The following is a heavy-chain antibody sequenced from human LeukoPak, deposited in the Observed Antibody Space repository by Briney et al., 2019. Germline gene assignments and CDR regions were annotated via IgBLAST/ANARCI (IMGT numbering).Heavy chain of an antibody. D-gene: IGHD3-10*01. CDR1: GFIFSSYW. Sequence: GGSLTLYCAASGFIFSSYWMSWVRQAPGKGLEWVANIKQDGSEKYYVDSVKGRFTISRDNAKNSLYLQMNSLRAEDTAMYYCARDRRPGLLWFGEFHFDYWGQGTLVTVSS. CDR2: IKQDGSEK. V-gene: IGHV3-7*01. J-gene: IGHJ4*02. CDR3: ARDRRPGLLWFGEFHFDY.